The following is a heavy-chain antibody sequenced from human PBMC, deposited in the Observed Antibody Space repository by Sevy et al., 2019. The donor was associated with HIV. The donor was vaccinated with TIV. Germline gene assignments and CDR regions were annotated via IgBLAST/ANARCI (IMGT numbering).Heavy chain of an antibody. CDR3: ARAFCTSGRCYSLAY. CDR1: GYTFSIYR. CDR2: ISPHTGDT. V-gene: IGHV1-18*01. Sequence: ASVKVSCKVSGYTFSIYRITWVRQAPGQGLEWMGWISPHTGDTKFAENFQDRVTMSTDTSTARAYMELSSLRSDDTAVYYCARAFCTSGRCYSLAYWGQGTLVTVSS. D-gene: IGHD2-15*01. J-gene: IGHJ4*02.